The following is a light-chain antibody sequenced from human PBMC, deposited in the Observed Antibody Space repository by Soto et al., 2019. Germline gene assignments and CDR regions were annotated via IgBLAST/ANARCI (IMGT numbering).Light chain of an antibody. CDR1: QSINSW. V-gene: IGKV1-5*03. CDR3: QQYNTYSRT. CDR2: QAS. J-gene: IGKJ1*01. Sequence: DIQMTQSPSTLSASVGDRVTITCRASQSINSWLAWYQQKPGKAPKLLLYQASALESGVPPRFSGSGSGTEFTLTISSLQPDDFATYYCQQYNTYSRTFDQGTKVDIK.